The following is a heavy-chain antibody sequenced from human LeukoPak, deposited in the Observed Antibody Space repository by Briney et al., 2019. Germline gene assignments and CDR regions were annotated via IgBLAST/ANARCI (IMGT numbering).Heavy chain of an antibody. V-gene: IGHV1-69*01. J-gene: IGHJ4*02. CDR1: GGTFSSYA. D-gene: IGHD3-16*01. Sequence: SVKVSCKASGGTFSSYAISWVRQAPGQGLESMGGIIPIFVTANYAQKFQGRVTITADESTSPAYMELSSLRSEDTAVCYCARAGDLGDYVWGSYIIDYWGQGTLVTVSS. CDR2: IIPIFVTA. CDR3: ARAGDLGDYVWGSYIIDY.